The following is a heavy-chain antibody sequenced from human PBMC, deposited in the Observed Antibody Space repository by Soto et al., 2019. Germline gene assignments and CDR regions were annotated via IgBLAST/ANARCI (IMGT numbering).Heavy chain of an antibody. CDR2: IKPDGGDQ. V-gene: IGHV3-7*03. D-gene: IGHD3-22*01. CDR1: GFTFSSLW. Sequence: GGSLRLSCAASGFTFSSLWMSWVRQAPGKGLEWVANIKPDGGDQYYADSVKGRFTISRDNARNSLYLQMNSLKTEDTGIYYCTPDSYSTMIVVRFDYWGHGILVTVSS. J-gene: IGHJ4*01. CDR3: TPDSYSTMIVVRFDY.